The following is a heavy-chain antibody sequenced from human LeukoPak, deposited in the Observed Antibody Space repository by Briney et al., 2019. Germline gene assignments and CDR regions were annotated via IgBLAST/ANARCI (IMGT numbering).Heavy chain of an antibody. CDR2: IYPGDSDT. J-gene: IGHJ5*02. D-gene: IGHD6-13*01. CDR3: ARLGAAAGTSSWFDP. Sequence: GESLKISCKGSGYSFTSYWIGWGRQMPGKGLEWMGIIYPGDSDTRYSPSFQGQVTISADKSISTAYLQWSSLKASDTAMYYCARLGAAAGTSSWFDPWGQGTLVTVSS. CDR1: GYSFTSYW. V-gene: IGHV5-51*01.